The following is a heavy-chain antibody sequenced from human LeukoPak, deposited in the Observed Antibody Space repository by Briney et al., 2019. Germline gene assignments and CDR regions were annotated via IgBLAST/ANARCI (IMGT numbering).Heavy chain of an antibody. V-gene: IGHV3-9*01. CDR3: AKDYTAMVRGPDY. D-gene: IGHD5-18*01. CDR1: GGSISSYY. CDR2: ISWNSGSI. J-gene: IGHJ4*02. Sequence: LTCTVSGGSISSYYWSWIRQPPGKGLEWVSGISWNSGSIGYADSVKGRFTISRDNAKNSLYLQMNSLRAEDTALYYCAKDYTAMVRGPDYWGQGTLVTVSS.